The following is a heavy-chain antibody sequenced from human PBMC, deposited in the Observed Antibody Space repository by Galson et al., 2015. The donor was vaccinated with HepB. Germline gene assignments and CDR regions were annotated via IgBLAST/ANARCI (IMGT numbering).Heavy chain of an antibody. D-gene: IGHD5-12*01. Sequence: SLRLSCAASGFTFSNAWMNWVRQAPGKGLEWVGRIKSKTDGGTTDYAAPVKGRFTISRDDSKNTLYLQMNSLKTEDTAVYYCTTSDPHIVATVPMLYWGQGTLVTVSS. J-gene: IGHJ4*02. CDR3: TTSDPHIVATVPMLY. V-gene: IGHV3-15*07. CDR2: IKSKTDGGTT. CDR1: GFTFSNAW.